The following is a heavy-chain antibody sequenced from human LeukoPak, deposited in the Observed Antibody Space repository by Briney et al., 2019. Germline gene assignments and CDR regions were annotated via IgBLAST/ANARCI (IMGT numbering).Heavy chain of an antibody. V-gene: IGHV1-8*01. CDR2: MNPNSGNT. D-gene: IGHD3-3*01. CDR1: GYTFTSYD. J-gene: IGHJ5*02. CDR3: ATSGPKTGEFWSGYYRSNWFDP. Sequence: GASVKVSCKASGYTFTSYDINWLRQATGQGLEWMGWMNPNSGNTGYAQKFQGRVTMTEDTSTDTAYMELSSLRSEDTAMYYCATSGPKTGEFWSGYYRSNWFDPWGQGTLVTVSS.